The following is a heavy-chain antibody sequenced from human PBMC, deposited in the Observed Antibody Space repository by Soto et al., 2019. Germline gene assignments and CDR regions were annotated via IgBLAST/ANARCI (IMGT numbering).Heavy chain of an antibody. D-gene: IGHD3-22*01. J-gene: IGHJ3*02. Sequence: EVQLVESGGGLVQPGGSLRLSCAASGFTSSSYWMHWVRQAPGKELVWVSRISNDGTSTNYADSVKGRFTISRDNAKNTVYLEMNSLRAEDTAVYYCARDWYYYDTSDHFSADAFDIWGQGTTVTVSS. CDR3: ARDWYYYDTSDHFSADAFDI. V-gene: IGHV3-74*01. CDR2: ISNDGTST. CDR1: GFTSSSYW.